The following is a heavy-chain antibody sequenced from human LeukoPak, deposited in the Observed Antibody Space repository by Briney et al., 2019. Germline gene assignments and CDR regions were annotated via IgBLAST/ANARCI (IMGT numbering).Heavy chain of an antibody. CDR3: ARHQGDYDFWSGYFPRRGMDV. CDR1: GGSISSYY. Sequence: SETLSPTCTVSGGSISSYYWSWIRQPPGKGLEWIGYIYYSGSTNYNPSLKSRVTISVDTSKNQFSLKLSSVTAADTAVYYCARHQGDYDFWSGYFPRRGMDVWGQGTTVTVSS. V-gene: IGHV4-59*08. CDR2: IYYSGST. D-gene: IGHD3-3*01. J-gene: IGHJ6*02.